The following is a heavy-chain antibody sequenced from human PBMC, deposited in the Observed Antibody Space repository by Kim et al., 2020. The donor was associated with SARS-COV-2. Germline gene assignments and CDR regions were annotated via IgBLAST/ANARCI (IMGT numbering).Heavy chain of an antibody. CDR2: ISSSTRYI. CDR3: ARDGSATVTPNY. D-gene: IGHD4-4*01. Sequence: GGSLRLSCAVSGFNLSLYSMTWVRQAPGKGLEWVSSISSSTRYIYYADSVKGRFTISRDSAKNSLFLQMNSLRADDTAVYYCARDGSATVTPNYWGQGTL. CDR1: GFNLSLYS. V-gene: IGHV3-21*01. J-gene: IGHJ4*02.